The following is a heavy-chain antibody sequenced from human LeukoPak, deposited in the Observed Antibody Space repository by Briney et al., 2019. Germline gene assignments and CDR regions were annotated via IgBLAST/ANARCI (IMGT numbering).Heavy chain of an antibody. CDR1: GGSLSCPY. D-gene: IGHD3-22*01. CDR2: IYYSGST. V-gene: IGHV4-59*11. CDR3: ARGSRPYDDSRGYWAYYFDC. Sequence: SETLSLTCTVSGGSLSCPYWSWIRQPPGKGLEWIVYIYYSGSTNYKPSQKSRVTISVDSSKNQFSLKRSSVTAADTAVYYCARGSRPYDDSRGYWAYYFDCWGPGTLVTVSS. J-gene: IGHJ4*02.